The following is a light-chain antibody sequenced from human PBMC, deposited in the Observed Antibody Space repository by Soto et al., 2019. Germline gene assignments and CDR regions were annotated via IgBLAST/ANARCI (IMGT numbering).Light chain of an antibody. CDR1: QGISSA. CDR2: DAS. J-gene: IGKJ5*01. Sequence: AIQLTQSPSSLSASVGDRVTITCRASQGISSALAWYQQKPGKAPNLLIYDASSLESGVPSRFGGSGSGTEFTLTSSSLQPEDFATYCCQQFNSYPITFGQGTRLEIK. V-gene: IGKV1-13*02. CDR3: QQFNSYPIT.